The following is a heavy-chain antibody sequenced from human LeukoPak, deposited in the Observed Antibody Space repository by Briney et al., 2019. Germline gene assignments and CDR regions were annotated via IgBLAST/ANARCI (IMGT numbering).Heavy chain of an antibody. J-gene: IGHJ4*02. Sequence: PGGSLRLSCAASGFTFSDYYMSWIRQAPGKGLEWVSYISSSGSTIYYADSVKGRFTISRDNAKNSLYLQMNSLRAEDTAVYYCARVRNYYGSSGCVGYYFDYWGQGTLVTVSS. CDR3: ARVRNYYGSSGCVGYYFDY. D-gene: IGHD3-22*01. V-gene: IGHV3-11*01. CDR1: GFTFSDYY. CDR2: ISSSGSTI.